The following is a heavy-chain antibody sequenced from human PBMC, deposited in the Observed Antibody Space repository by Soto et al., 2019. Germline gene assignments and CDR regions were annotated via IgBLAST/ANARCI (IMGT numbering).Heavy chain of an antibody. Sequence: QVQLVQSGAEVRKPGSSVKVSCKASGGTFSRHAIIWVRQAPGQGFGWLGGIIPIFGTANHAQKFQGRVTIIADESTSTVYMELSSLRSEDTAMYYCARGWGYDSNDYYYAYWGQGTLVIVSS. D-gene: IGHD3-22*01. CDR3: ARGWGYDSNDYYYAY. V-gene: IGHV1-69*01. CDR2: IIPIFGTA. CDR1: GGTFSRHA. J-gene: IGHJ4*02.